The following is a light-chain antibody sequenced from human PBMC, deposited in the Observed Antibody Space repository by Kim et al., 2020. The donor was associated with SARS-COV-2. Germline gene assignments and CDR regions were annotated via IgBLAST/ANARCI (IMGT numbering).Light chain of an antibody. CDR3: NSRDSSGNHLEV. J-gene: IGLJ1*01. V-gene: IGLV3-19*01. CDR2: GKN. CDR1: SLRSYY. Sequence: GQKVRIKCQGDSLRSYYASWYQQKPGQAPVLVIYGKNNRPSGIPDRFSGSSSGNTASLTITGAQAEDEADYYCNSRDSSGNHLEVFGTGTKVTVL.